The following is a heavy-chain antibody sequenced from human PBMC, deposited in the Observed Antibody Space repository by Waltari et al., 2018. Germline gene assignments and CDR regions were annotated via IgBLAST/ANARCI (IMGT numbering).Heavy chain of an antibody. CDR3: ARVYFGSLDN. J-gene: IGHJ4*02. Sequence: EVQLVESGGGLVQPGGSLRLSCAASGFTFSSYSMNWVRQAPGKGLEWVSYISTGSSTIYYADSVKGRFTISRDNARKSLYLQMNSLRAEDTAVYYCARVYFGSLDNWGQGSLVTVSS. CDR1: GFTFSSYS. D-gene: IGHD3-3*01. V-gene: IGHV3-48*04. CDR2: ISTGSSTI.